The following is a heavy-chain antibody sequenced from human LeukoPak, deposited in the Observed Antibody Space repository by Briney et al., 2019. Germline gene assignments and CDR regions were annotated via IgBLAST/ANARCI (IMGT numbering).Heavy chain of an antibody. J-gene: IGHJ4*02. CDR2: IWYDGSNK. CDR1: GFTFSSYG. V-gene: IGHV3-33*01. CDR3: ARARGGYADPYYFDY. Sequence: GSLRLSCAASGFTFSSYGMHWVRQAPGKGLEWVAVIWYDGSNKYYADSVKGRFTISRDNAKNSLYRQMNSLRAEDTAVYYCARARGGYADPYYFDYWGQGTLVTVSS. D-gene: IGHD5-12*01.